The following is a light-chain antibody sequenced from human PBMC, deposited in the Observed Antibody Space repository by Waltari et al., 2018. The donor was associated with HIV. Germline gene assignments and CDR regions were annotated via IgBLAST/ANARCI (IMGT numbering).Light chain of an antibody. CDR2: DAS. CDR1: QSVSSY. V-gene: IGKV3-11*01. CDR3: QQRSNWPLT. J-gene: IGKJ4*01. Sequence: EIVLTQSPATLSLSPGERATLSCRDSQSVSSYLAWYQQKPGQAPRLLIYDASNRATGIPARFSGSGSGTDFTLTISSLEPEDFAFYYCQQRSNWPLTFGGGTKVEIK.